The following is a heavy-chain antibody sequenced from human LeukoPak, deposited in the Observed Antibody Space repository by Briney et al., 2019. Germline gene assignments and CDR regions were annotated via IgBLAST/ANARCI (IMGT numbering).Heavy chain of an antibody. CDR1: GFTFSSNY. Sequence: GGSLRLSCAASGFTFSSNYMSWVRQAPGKGLEWVSVIYSGGSTYYADSVKGRFTTSRDNSKNTLYLQMNSLRAEDTAVYYCARGFYLGPYYFDYWGQGTLVTVSS. V-gene: IGHV3-53*01. D-gene: IGHD3-16*01. J-gene: IGHJ4*02. CDR3: ARGFYLGPYYFDY. CDR2: IYSGGST.